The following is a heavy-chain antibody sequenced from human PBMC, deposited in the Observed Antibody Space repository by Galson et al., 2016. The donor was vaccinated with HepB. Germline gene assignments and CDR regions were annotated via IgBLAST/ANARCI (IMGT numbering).Heavy chain of an antibody. V-gene: IGHV3-7*01. D-gene: IGHD3-10*01. Sequence: SLRLSCAASGFTFNAHWMNWVRQAPGKGLEWVANIRGDGIVSYYAESVRGRLTISRDNAKNSLYLQMNGLRVDETAVYYCSREMTGSYFDWGQGTLVTVSS. CDR1: GFTFNAHW. CDR2: IRGDGIVS. J-gene: IGHJ4*02. CDR3: SREMTGSYFD.